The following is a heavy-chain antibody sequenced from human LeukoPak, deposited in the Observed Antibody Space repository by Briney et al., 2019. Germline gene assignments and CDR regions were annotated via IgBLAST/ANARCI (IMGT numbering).Heavy chain of an antibody. V-gene: IGHV3-9*01. CDR2: ISWNSGSI. Sequence: PGGSLRLSCAASGFTFDDYAMHWVRQAPGKGLEWVSGISWNSGSIGYADSVKGRFTISRDNAKNSLYLQMNSLRAEDTAVYYCATSSTLASPNAFDIWGQGTMVTVPS. J-gene: IGHJ3*02. CDR1: GFTFDDYA. D-gene: IGHD2-2*01. CDR3: ATSSTLASPNAFDI.